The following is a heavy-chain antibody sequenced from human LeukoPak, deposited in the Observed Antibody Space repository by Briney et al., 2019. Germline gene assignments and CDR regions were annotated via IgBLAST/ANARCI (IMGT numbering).Heavy chain of an antibody. CDR3: ARTPTYYDFWSGYFIVWFDP. J-gene: IGHJ5*02. CDR1: GYTFTSYD. V-gene: IGHV1-8*01. Sequence: ASVKVSCKASGYTFTSYDINWVRQATGQGLEWMGWMNPNRGNTGYAQKFQGRVTMTRNTSISTAYMELSSLRSEDTAVYYCARTPTYYDFWSGYFIVWFDPWGQGTLVTVSS. D-gene: IGHD3-3*01. CDR2: MNPNRGNT.